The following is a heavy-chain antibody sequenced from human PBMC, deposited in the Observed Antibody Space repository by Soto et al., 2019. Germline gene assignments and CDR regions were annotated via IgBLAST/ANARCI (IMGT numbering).Heavy chain of an antibody. V-gene: IGHV1-69*13. CDR3: ARGVQLWLPYYFDY. Sequence: VASVKVSCKASGGTFSSYAISWVRQAPVQGLEWMGWIIPIFGTANYAQKFQGRVTITADESTSTAYMELSSLRSEDTAAYYCARGVQLWLPYYFDYWGQGTLVTVSS. D-gene: IGHD5-18*01. J-gene: IGHJ4*02. CDR2: IIPIFGTA. CDR1: GGTFSSYA.